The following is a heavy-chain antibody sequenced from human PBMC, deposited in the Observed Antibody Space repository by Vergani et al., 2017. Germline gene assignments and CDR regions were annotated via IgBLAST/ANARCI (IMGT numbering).Heavy chain of an antibody. D-gene: IGHD6-19*01. CDR2: IYYSGST. J-gene: IGHJ6*02. CDR3: ASGGPPDRSGWLVYYYYVMDV. Sequence: QVQLQESGPGLVKPSQTLSLTCTVSGGSISSGDYYWSWLRQPPGKGLEWIGYIYYSGSTYYNPSLKSRVTISVDTSKNQFSLKLSSVTAADTAVYYCASGGPPDRSGWLVYYYYVMDVWGQGTTVTVSS. CDR1: GGSISSGDYY. V-gene: IGHV4-30-4*08.